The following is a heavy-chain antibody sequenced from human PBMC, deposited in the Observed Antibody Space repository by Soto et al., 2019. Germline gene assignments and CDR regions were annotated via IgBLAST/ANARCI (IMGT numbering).Heavy chain of an antibody. J-gene: IGHJ4*02. CDR3: ERGLPYLWFGESHPGPYFDY. Sequence: SETLSLTCTVSGGSISSGGYYWSWIRQHPGKGLEWIGYIYYSGSTYYNPSLKSRVTISVDTSKNQFSLKLSSVTAADTAVYYCERGLPYLWFGESHPGPYFDYWGQGTLVTVSS. V-gene: IGHV4-31*02. CDR2: IYYSGST. D-gene: IGHD3-10*01. CDR1: GGSISSGGYY.